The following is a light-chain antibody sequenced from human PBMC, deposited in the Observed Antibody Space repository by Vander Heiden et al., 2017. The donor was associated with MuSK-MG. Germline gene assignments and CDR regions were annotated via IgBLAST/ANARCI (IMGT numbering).Light chain of an antibody. J-gene: IGKJ3*01. CDR2: AAS. V-gene: IGKV1-39*01. Sequence: DIQMTQSPSSLSASVGDRVILTCRSSQSISTYLNWYQQKPGKAPKLLIYAASSLQSGVPSRFSGSGSWTDFTLTISSRQPEDFATYYCQQSYNAPQFTFGHGTKVDIK. CDR1: QSISTY. CDR3: QQSYNAPQFT.